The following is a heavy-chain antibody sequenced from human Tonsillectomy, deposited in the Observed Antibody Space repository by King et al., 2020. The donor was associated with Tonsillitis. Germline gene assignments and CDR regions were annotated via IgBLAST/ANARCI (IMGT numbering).Heavy chain of an antibody. V-gene: IGHV3-13*01. CDR3: ARSYYSDFFDY. J-gene: IGHJ4*02. Sequence: VQLVESGGGLVQPGGSLRLSCAASGFTFSGYDMHWVRQATGKGLEWVSAIGTAGDTYYAGSVKGRFTISRENAKNSLYFQMNSLRAEDTAVYYCARSYYSDFFDYWGQGTLVTVSS. CDR1: GFTFSGYD. D-gene: IGHD1-26*01. CDR2: IGTAGDT.